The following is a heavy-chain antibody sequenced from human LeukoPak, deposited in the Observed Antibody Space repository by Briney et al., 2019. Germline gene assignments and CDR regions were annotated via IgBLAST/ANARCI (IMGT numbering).Heavy chain of an antibody. CDR2: IYPSGTT. CDR3: ARAYSSSWYFNWFDP. V-gene: IGHV4-38-2*02. Sequence: SETLSLTCTVSGYSISSGYYWGWIRPPPGKGLEWIGNIYPSGTTYYNPSLKTRVTISVDTSKNQFSLKLSSVTAADTAVYFCARAYSSSWYFNWFDPWGQGTVVIVSS. CDR1: GYSISSGYY. J-gene: IGHJ5*02. D-gene: IGHD6-13*01.